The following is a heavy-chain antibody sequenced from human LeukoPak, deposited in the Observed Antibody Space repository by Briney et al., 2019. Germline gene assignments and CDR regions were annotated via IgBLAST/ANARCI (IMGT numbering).Heavy chain of an antibody. CDR2: IYYSGST. Sequence: SETLSLTCTVSGGSISSGGYYWSWIRQHPGKGLEWIGYIYYSGSTYYNSSLKSRVTISVDTSKNQFSLKLSSVTAADTAVYYCARIVVVPAILFDPWGQGTLVTVSS. V-gene: IGHV4-31*03. J-gene: IGHJ5*02. D-gene: IGHD2-2*01. CDR1: GGSISSGGYY. CDR3: ARIVVVPAILFDP.